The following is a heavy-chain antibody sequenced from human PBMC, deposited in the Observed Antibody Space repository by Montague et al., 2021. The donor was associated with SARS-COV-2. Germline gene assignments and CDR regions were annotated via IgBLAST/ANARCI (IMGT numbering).Heavy chain of an antibody. J-gene: IGHJ4*02. CDR3: ARASGHKSSEQ. CDR2: INYDGSEE. CDR1: GFIFNTNG. D-gene: IGHD6-6*01. Sequence: SLRLSCAASGFIFNTNGMSWVRQAPGKGLEWVAIINYDGSEEYYGDSVRGRFTISRDNSANLVSLQMNSLRAEDTAVYYCARASGHKSSEQWGQGTLVTASS. V-gene: IGHV3-7*03.